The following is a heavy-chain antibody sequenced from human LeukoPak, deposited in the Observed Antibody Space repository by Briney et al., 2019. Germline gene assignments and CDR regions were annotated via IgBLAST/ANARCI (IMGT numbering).Heavy chain of an antibody. J-gene: IGHJ3*02. CDR1: GYSFTSYW. D-gene: IGHD2-15*01. V-gene: IGHV5-51*01. CDR3: ARRVVWEDAFDI. Sequence: GESLKISCQGSGYSFTSYWIGWVRQMPGKGLEWMGIIYPGDSDTRYSPSFQGQVTISAGKSISTAYLQWSSLKASDSAMYYCARRVVWEDAFDIWGQGTMVTVSS. CDR2: IYPGDSDT.